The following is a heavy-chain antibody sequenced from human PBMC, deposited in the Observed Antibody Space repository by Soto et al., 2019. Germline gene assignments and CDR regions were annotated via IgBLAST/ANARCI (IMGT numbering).Heavy chain of an antibody. V-gene: IGHV1-24*01. CDR3: ARSLLYDYYYMDV. Sequence: GPVKVSCKVSGYTLTELSMHWVRQAPGKGLEWMGGIDPEGGSTSYAQKFQGRVTITRDTSTSTVYMELSSLRSEDTAVYYCARSLLYDYYYMDVWGKGTTVTVSS. CDR1: GYTLTELS. D-gene: IGHD3-3*01. J-gene: IGHJ6*03. CDR2: IDPEGGST.